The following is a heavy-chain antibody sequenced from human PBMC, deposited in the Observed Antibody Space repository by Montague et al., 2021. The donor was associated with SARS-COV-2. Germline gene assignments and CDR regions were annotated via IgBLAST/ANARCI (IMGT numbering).Heavy chain of an antibody. CDR2: IYFSGTT. CDR1: GASISSSYY. J-gene: IGHJ4*02. V-gene: IGHV4-39*01. Sequence: SETLSLTCTVSGASISSSYYCGWIRQPSGKGLEWIGSIYFSGTTYYNPSLKSRVTIFEDSSRRQFSPKMYFVTAADTAVYFCARRHRGGWCAGTTCYGWAFDYWGQGTLVTVSS. D-gene: IGHD2-2*01. CDR3: ARRHRGGWCAGTTCYGWAFDY.